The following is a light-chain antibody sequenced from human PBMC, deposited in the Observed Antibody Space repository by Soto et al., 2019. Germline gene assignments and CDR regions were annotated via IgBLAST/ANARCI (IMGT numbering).Light chain of an antibody. CDR1: RSNIGNNA. CDR2: YDD. J-gene: IGLJ2*01. CDR3: SAWDDSLNGVI. V-gene: IGLV1-36*01. Sequence: QSVLTQPPSVSEAPRQRVTISCSGSRSNIGNNAVNWYQQLPGKAPKLLIYYDDLLPSRVSDRFSGSRSGTSASLAISGLQSEVEADYYCSAWDDSLNGVIFGGGTKVTVL.